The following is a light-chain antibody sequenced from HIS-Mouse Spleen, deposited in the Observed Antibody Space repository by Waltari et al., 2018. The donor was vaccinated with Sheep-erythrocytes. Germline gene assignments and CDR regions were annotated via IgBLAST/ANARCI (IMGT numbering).Light chain of an antibody. CDR3: CSYAGSYNHV. V-gene: IGLV2-11*01. Sequence: QSALTQPRSVSGCPGQSVTISCTGTSSDVGGSKDVSRYQQHPGKAPTLMLYDVIKRPSGVPDRFSGSKSGNTASLTISGLQAEDEADYYCCSYAGSYNHVFATGTKVTVL. CDR1: SSDVGGSKD. J-gene: IGLJ1*01. CDR2: DVI.